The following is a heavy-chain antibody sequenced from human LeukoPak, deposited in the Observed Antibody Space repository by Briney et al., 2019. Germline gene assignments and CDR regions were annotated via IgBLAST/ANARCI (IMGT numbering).Heavy chain of an antibody. CDR3: ARDPRDGHTFDY. V-gene: IGHV4-4*02. Sequence: PSGTLSLTCAVSGGSLNSINWWSWVRPPPGQGLEWIGEMYHTGGFNYNPSLKSRVTISLDKSQNQFSLRLSSVTAADTAVYYCARDPRDGHTFDYWGQGTLVTVAS. J-gene: IGHJ4*02. CDR2: MYHTGGF. CDR1: GGSLNSINW.